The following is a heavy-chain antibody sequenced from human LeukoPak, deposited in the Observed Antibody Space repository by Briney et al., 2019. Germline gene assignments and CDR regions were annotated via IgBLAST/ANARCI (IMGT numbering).Heavy chain of an antibody. CDR2: ISSSSSYI. CDR1: GFTFSSYS. Sequence: GGSLRLSCAASGFTFSSYSMNWVRQAPGKGLEWVSSISSSSSYIYYADSVKGRFTISRDNAKNSLYLQMNSLRAEDTALYYCARVVVVATYYYYYMDVWGKGTTVTVSS. CDR3: ARVVVVATYYYYYMDV. V-gene: IGHV3-21*04. D-gene: IGHD2-15*01. J-gene: IGHJ6*03.